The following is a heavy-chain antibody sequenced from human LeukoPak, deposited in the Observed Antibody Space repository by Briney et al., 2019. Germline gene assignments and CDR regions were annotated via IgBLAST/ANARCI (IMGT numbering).Heavy chain of an antibody. D-gene: IGHD3-10*01. CDR3: ARDLLVRGVSIYYFDY. J-gene: IGHJ4*02. CDR2: IGNKANSYAT. CDR1: GFIISGSA. V-gene: IGHV3-73*01. Sequence: GGSLKLSCAASGFIISGSAIHWVRQASGKGLEWVGRIGNKANSYATEYAASVKGRFIISRDDSKNTAYLQMNSLKTEDTAVYYCARDLLVRGVSIYYFDYWGQGTLVTVSS.